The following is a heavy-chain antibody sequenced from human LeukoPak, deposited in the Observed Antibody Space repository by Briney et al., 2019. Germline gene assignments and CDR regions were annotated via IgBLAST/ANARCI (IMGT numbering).Heavy chain of an antibody. Sequence: GGSLRLSCAASGFTFSSYSMNWVRQAPGKGLEWVSSISSSSSYIYYADSVKGRFTISRDNAKNSLYLQMNGLRAEDTAVYYCARGDFWSGHHYWGQGTLVTVSS. CDR1: GFTFSSYS. CDR3: ARGDFWSGHHY. D-gene: IGHD3-3*01. V-gene: IGHV3-21*01. J-gene: IGHJ4*02. CDR2: ISSSSSYI.